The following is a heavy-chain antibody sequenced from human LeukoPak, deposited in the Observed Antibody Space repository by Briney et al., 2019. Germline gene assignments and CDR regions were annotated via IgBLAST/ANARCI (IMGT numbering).Heavy chain of an antibody. D-gene: IGHD6-13*01. V-gene: IGHV3-23*01. CDR1: GFTFSSYA. Sequence: PGGSLRLSCAASGFTFSSYAMSWVRQAPGKGLEWVSGISGSGGSTDYADSVKGRFTISRDNAKNSLYLQMNSLRDEDTAVYYCARGRSAAGPLHYFDSWGQGTLVTVSS. CDR2: ISGSGGST. J-gene: IGHJ4*02. CDR3: ARGRSAAGPLHYFDS.